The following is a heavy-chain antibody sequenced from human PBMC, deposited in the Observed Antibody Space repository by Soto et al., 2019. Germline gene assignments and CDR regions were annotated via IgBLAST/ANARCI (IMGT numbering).Heavy chain of an antibody. V-gene: IGHV4-61*01. CDR3: PRAGPTTPVCKDS. Sequence: SETLSLTCTVSGGSVSSVNYYWSWIRQPPGKGLEWIGYIYHSGSTNYNPSLKSRVTISVETSKNQFSLKLRSLTAADTAVYYCPRAGPTTPVCKDSWGTGTLVTVSS. J-gene: IGHJ5*01. D-gene: IGHD4-4*01. CDR2: IYHSGST. CDR1: GGSVSSVNYY.